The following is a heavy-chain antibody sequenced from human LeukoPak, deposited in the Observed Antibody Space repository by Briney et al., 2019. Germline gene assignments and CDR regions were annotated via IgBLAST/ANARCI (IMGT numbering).Heavy chain of an antibody. CDR1: GFTVSSNY. CDR2: ISGSGGST. D-gene: IGHD3-16*01. CDR3: AKDLYDYVWGSQPLDY. J-gene: IGHJ4*02. V-gene: IGHV3-23*01. Sequence: PGGSLRLSCAASGFTVSSNYMSWVRQAPGKGLEWVSAISGSGGSTYYADSVKGRFTISRDNSKNTLYLQMNSLRAEDTAVYYCAKDLYDYVWGSQPLDYWGQGTLVTVSS.